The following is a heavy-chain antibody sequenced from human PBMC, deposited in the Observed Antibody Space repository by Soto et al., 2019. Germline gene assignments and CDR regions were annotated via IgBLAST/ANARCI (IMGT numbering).Heavy chain of an antibody. Sequence: KPSETLSLTCSVSGASVSSGDYYWSWIRQPPGKALEWLALVYWDDDKRYSPSLKSRLTITKDTSKNQVVLTMTYMDPVDTATYYCAHMIEGAFFDHWGQGTLVTVSS. CDR3: AHMIEGAFFDH. CDR2: VYWDDDK. J-gene: IGHJ4*02. D-gene: IGHD2-21*01. CDR1: GASVSSGDYY. V-gene: IGHV2-5*08.